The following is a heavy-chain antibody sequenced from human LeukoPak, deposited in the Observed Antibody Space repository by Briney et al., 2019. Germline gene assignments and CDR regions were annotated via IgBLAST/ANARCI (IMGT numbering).Heavy chain of an antibody. V-gene: IGHV4-39*07. D-gene: IGHD3-22*01. CDR2: IYHSGST. CDR3: ARVDSSGYYGGFDY. CDR1: GGSISSGSYY. Sequence: PSETLSLTCTVSGGSISSGSYYWGWIRQPPGKGLEWIGSIYHSGSTYYNPSLKSRVTISVDTSKNQFSLKLSSVTATDTAVYYCARVDSSGYYGGFDYWGQGTLVTVSS. J-gene: IGHJ4*02.